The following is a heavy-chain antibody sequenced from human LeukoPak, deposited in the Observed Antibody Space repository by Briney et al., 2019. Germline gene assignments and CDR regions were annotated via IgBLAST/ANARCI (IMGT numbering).Heavy chain of an antibody. D-gene: IGHD3-9*01. Sequence: ASVKVSCKVSGYTLTELSMHWVRQAPGKGLEWTGGFDPEDGETIYAQKFQGRVTMTEDTSTDTAYMELSSLRSEDTAVYYCATNEGYDILTGYSLRSWGQGTLVTVSS. CDR1: GYTLTELS. V-gene: IGHV1-24*01. CDR2: FDPEDGET. J-gene: IGHJ4*02. CDR3: ATNEGYDILTGYSLRS.